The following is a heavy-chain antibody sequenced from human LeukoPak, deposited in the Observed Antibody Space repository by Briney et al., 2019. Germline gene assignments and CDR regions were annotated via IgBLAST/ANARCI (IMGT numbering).Heavy chain of an antibody. V-gene: IGHV4-39*07. J-gene: IGHJ5*02. CDR2: MYYSGST. Sequence: PSETLSLTCTVSGGSISSSSYYWGWIRQPPGKGLEWIGSMYYSGSTYYNPSLKSRVTISVDTSKNQFSLKLSSVTAADTAVYYCAREDGPDYGDDWFDPWGQGTLVTVSS. CDR3: AREDGPDYGDDWFDP. CDR1: GGSISSSSYY. D-gene: IGHD4-17*01.